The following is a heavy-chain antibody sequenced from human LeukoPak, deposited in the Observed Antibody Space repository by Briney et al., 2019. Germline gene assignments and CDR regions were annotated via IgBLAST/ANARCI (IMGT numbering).Heavy chain of an antibody. D-gene: IGHD3-10*01. CDR3: AGDSYGSGSYHI. J-gene: IGHJ4*02. V-gene: IGHV4-59*08. CDR1: GGSISSYY. Sequence: SETLSLTCAVSGGSISSYYWSWIRQPPGKGLEWIGYISYSGSTNYNPPLKSRVTISVDTSKNQFSLKLGSVTAADTAVYFCAGDSYGSGSYHIWGQGTLVTVSS. CDR2: ISYSGST.